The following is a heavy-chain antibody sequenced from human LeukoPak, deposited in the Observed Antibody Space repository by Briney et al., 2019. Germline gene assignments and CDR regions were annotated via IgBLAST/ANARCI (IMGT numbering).Heavy chain of an antibody. V-gene: IGHV3-30*04. CDR2: ISYDGSNK. D-gene: IGHD3-9*01. Sequence: GGSLRLSCAASGFTFSSYAMHWVRQAPGKGLEWVAVISYDGSNKYYADSVKGRFTISRDNSKNTLYLQMNSLRAEDTAVYYCARAGDILTGYRYYFDYWGQGTLVTVSS. CDR1: GFTFSSYA. CDR3: ARAGDILTGYRYYFDY. J-gene: IGHJ4*02.